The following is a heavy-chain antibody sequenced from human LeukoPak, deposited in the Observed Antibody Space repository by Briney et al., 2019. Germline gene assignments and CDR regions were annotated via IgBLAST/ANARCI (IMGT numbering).Heavy chain of an antibody. Sequence: PGGSLRLSCAASGFTFSSYSMNWVRQAPGKGLEWVSSISSSSSYIYYADSVKGRFTISRDNAKNSLYLQMNSLRAEDTAVYYCXXFFTGEYVRAFDIWAKGQWSPSLQ. V-gene: IGHV3-21*01. D-gene: IGHD3-10*02. CDR1: GFTFSSYS. CDR2: ISSSSSYI. CDR3: XXFFTGEYVRAFDI. J-gene: IGHJ3*02.